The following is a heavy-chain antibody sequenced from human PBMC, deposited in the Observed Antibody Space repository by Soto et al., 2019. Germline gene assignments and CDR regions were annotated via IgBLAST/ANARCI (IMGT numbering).Heavy chain of an antibody. D-gene: IGHD3-9*01. CDR1: GGSMNTYY. CDR3: ARYYYDTLTGFRAEYFQH. J-gene: IGHJ1*01. V-gene: IGHV4-59*01. CDR2: IYYSGST. Sequence: SETLSLTCTVSGGSMNTYYWTWIRQPPGKGLEWIGYIYYSGSTHYNPSLKSRVTMSLDTSKKHFSRKLTSVTAADTAFYYCARYYYDTLTGFRAEYFQHWGPGTLVTVSS.